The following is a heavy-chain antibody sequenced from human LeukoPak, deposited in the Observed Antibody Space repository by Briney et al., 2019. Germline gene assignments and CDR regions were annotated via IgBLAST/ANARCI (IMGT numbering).Heavy chain of an antibody. CDR3: ASRIATAGSVDY. J-gene: IGHJ4*02. Sequence: QPGGSLRLSCADSGFTFSSHWMHWVRQAPGKGLVWVSRIKYDASSTSYADSVKGRFTISRDNSKNTLHLQMNTLRAEDTAVYYCASRIATAGSVDYWGQGTLVTVSS. CDR1: GFTFSSHW. V-gene: IGHV3-74*01. CDR2: IKYDASST. D-gene: IGHD6-13*01.